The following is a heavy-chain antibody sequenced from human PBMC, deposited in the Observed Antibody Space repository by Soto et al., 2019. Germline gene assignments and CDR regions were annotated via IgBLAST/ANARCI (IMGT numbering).Heavy chain of an antibody. J-gene: IGHJ4*02. V-gene: IGHV1-69*02. CDR2: IFPLTDIP. D-gene: IGHD1-1*01. CDR3: ARSTLVVLNCFES. Sequence: QVQLVQSGTEVKKPGSSVKVSCKASGGTFRNYPINWVRQAPGQGLEWMGSIFPLTDIPDYAQNFQARLTISADKSTSTAYMELSGLTSDDTAMYFCARSTLVVLNCFESWGQGTLVTVSS. CDR1: GGTFRNYP.